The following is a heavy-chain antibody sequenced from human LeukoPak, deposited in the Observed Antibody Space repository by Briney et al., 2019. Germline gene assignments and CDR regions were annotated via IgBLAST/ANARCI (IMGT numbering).Heavy chain of an antibody. CDR3: ARDPGGSLDDAFDI. Sequence: GGSLRLSCAASGFTFSSYSMNWVRQAPGKGLEWVSSISSSSSYIYYADSVKGRFTISRDNAKNSLYLQMNSLRAEDTAVYYCARDPGGSLDDAFDIWGQGTMVTVSS. V-gene: IGHV3-21*01. CDR1: GFTFSSYS. J-gene: IGHJ3*02. D-gene: IGHD3-3*01. CDR2: ISSSSSYI.